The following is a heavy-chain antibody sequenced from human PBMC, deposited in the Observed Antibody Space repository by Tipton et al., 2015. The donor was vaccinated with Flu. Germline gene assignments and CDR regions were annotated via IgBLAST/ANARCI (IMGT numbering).Heavy chain of an antibody. V-gene: IGHV4-34*01. CDR2: INHSGST. D-gene: IGHD3-22*01. Sequence: LRLSCAVYGGSFSGYYWSWIRQPPGKGLEWIGEINHSGSTNYNPSLKSRVTISVDTSKNQFSLKLSSVTAADTAVYYCAGTSYDSSGYYYPLDYWGQGTLVTVSS. J-gene: IGHJ4*02. CDR3: AGTSYDSSGYYYPLDY. CDR1: GGSFSGYY.